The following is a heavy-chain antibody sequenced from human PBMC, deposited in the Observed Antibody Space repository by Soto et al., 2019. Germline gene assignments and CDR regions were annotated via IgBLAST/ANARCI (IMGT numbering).Heavy chain of an antibody. CDR3: ARPPGYISDWYYFDL. J-gene: IGHJ4*02. CDR1: GYSFIDYY. Sequence: GASVKVSCKASGYSFIDYYIHWVRQAPGQGFEWMGRISPKSGGTNYAQKFEGRVIMTWDTSLNTAYMELSSLISDDTAVYYCARPPGYISDWYYFDLWGQGTLVTVSS. V-gene: IGHV1-2*02. CDR2: ISPKSGGT. D-gene: IGHD3-9*01.